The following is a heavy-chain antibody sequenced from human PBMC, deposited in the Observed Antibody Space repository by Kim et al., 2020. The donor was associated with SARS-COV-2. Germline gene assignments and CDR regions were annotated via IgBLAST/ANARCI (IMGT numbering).Heavy chain of an antibody. CDR1: GFTFSSYS. CDR2: ISSSSSTI. CDR3: ARQSIGQYSGYEN. V-gene: IGHV3-48*02. J-gene: IGHJ4*02. D-gene: IGHD5-12*01. Sequence: GGSLRLSCAASGFTFSSYSMNWVRQAPGKGLEWVSYISSSSSTIYYADSVKGRFTISRDNAKNSLYLQMNSLRDEDTAVYDCARQSIGQYSGYENWGQGTLVTVSS.